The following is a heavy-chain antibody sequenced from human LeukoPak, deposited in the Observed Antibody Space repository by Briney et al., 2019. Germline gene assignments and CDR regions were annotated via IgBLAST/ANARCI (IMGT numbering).Heavy chain of an antibody. CDR2: MNPNSGNT. CDR3: ARATPGGLHGYSFDY. Sequence: ASVKVSCKASGYTFKNYDINWVRQATGQGLEWMGWMNPNSGNTGFAQKFQDRVSMTRDTSINTAYMELTSLRFGDTAVYYCARATPGGLHGYSFDYWGQGTVVTVSS. CDR1: GYTFKNYD. J-gene: IGHJ4*02. V-gene: IGHV1-8*02. D-gene: IGHD5-24*01.